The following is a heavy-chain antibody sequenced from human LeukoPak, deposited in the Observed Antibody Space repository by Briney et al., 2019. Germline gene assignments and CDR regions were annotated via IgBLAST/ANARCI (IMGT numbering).Heavy chain of an antibody. CDR2: ISGSGGST. J-gene: IGHJ6*03. V-gene: IGHV3-23*01. CDR1: GFTFSSYA. D-gene: IGHD5-12*01. CDR3: ARANSGYDSVYYYYMDV. Sequence: GGSLRLSCAASGFTFSSYAMSWVRQAPGKGLKWVSAISGSGGSTYYADSVKGRFTISRDNAKNSLYLQMNSLRAEDTAVYYCARANSGYDSVYYYYMDVWGKGTTVTVSS.